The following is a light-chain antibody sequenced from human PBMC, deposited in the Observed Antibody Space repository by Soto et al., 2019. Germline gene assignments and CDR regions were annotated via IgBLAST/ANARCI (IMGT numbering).Light chain of an antibody. V-gene: IGKV3-20*01. CDR1: QSVSSNF. CDR2: GAS. CDR3: DEYGSSPRT. J-gene: IGKJ1*01. Sequence: EIVLTQSPGTLSLSPGDRATLSCRASQSVSSNFSAWYQQKPGQAPRLLIYGASIRATGIPDRFSGSGSGTDFSLTVRCLVTEDFPMYFCDEYGSSPRTFGQGTKVEIK.